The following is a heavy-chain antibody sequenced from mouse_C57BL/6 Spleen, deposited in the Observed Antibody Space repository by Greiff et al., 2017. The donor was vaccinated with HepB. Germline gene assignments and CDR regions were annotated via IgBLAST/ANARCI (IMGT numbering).Heavy chain of an antibody. CDR3: ARSIPIYYDYDVHFDY. Sequence: EVKVVESGPVLVKPGPSVKISCKASGFTFTDYYMHWVKQSHGKSLEWIGLVYPYNGGTSYNQKFKGKATLTVDTSSSTAYMELNSLTSEDSAVYYCARSIPIYYDYDVHFDYWGQGTTLTVSS. CDR2: VYPYNGGT. V-gene: IGHV1-36*01. J-gene: IGHJ2*01. D-gene: IGHD2-4*01. CDR1: GFTFTDYY.